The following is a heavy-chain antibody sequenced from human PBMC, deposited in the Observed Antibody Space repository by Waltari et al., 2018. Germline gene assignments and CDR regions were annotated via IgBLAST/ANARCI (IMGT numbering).Heavy chain of an antibody. Sequence: EVQLVESGGDLVRPGGSLKLSCSVYGFPFSASSIHWVRQASGKGLEWFGRVGGISDNYATEYAASVGGRFTFSRDDSKNTAYLQMNSLKTEDTAVYYCTTGHCGSDCYIYFYWGLGTLVTVSS. CDR2: VGGISDNYAT. D-gene: IGHD2-21*02. J-gene: IGHJ4*02. V-gene: IGHV3-73*01. CDR1: GFPFSASS. CDR3: TTGHCGSDCYIYFY.